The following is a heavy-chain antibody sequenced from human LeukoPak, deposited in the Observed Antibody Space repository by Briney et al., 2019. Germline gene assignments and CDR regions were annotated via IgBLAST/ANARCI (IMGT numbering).Heavy chain of an antibody. V-gene: IGHV4-31*03. CDR1: GDSISSGGYY. CDR2: IYYCGSP. D-gene: IGHD3-10*01. CDR3: AREVLRGVRGVMVPPYYYYGMDV. Sequence: SQTLSLTCTVSGDSISSGGYYWSWIRQHPGKGLEWIGYIYYCGSPCYHPSLKSRVTISVDTSKIQFSLKLSSVTAADTAVYYCAREVLRGVRGVMVPPYYYYGMDVWGKGTTVTVSS. J-gene: IGHJ6*04.